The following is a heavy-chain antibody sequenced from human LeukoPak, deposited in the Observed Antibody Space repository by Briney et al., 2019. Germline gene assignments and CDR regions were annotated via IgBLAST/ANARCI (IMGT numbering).Heavy chain of an antibody. Sequence: SETLSLTCTVSGGSISSSSYYWGWIRQPPGKGLEWIGYIYYSGSTNYNPSLKSRVTISVDTSKNQFSLKLSSVTAADTAVYYCARAYCGGDCYHFDYWGQGTLVTVSS. V-gene: IGHV4-61*05. CDR3: ARAYCGGDCYHFDY. CDR1: GGSISSSSYY. J-gene: IGHJ4*02. CDR2: IYYSGST. D-gene: IGHD2-21*02.